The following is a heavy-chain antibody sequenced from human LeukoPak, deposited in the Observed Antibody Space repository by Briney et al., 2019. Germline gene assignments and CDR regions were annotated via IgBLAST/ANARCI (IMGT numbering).Heavy chain of an antibody. CDR2: INHSGST. D-gene: IGHD3-10*01. J-gene: IGHJ4*02. CDR1: GGSFSGYY. Sequence: SGTLSLTCAVYGGSFSGYYWSWIPQPPGKGLEGMGEINHSGSTNYNPSFKSRVTISVDTSKNQFSLKLSSVTAADTAVYYCARGEGSGSYYKYYFDYWGQGTLVTVSS. CDR3: ARGEGSGSYYKYYFDY. V-gene: IGHV4-34*01.